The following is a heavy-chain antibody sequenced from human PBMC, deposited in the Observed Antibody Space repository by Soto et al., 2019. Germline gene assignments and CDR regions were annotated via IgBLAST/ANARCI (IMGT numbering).Heavy chain of an antibody. J-gene: IGHJ4*02. CDR3: ATSYGSGSAHFAY. Sequence: QVQLVQSGAEVKKPGSSVKVSCTASGGTFNSYTINWVRQAPGQGLEWVGRVNPIVGMSNSAQKFQGRVTITADKSTSKAYMDLTSLKSEDTAVYYCATSYGSGSAHFAYWGQGTLVTVSS. CDR2: VNPIVGMS. V-gene: IGHV1-69*02. CDR1: GGTFNSYT. D-gene: IGHD3-10*01.